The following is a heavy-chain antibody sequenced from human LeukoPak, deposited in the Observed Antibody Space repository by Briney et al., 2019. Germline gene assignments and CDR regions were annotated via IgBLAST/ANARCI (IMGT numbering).Heavy chain of an antibody. Sequence: GESLKISCKGSGYSFTSYWIGWVRQMPGKGLEWMGIIYPGDSDTRYSPSFQGQVTISADKSISTAYLQWSSLKASDTAMYYCARRGIAARPNAYYYYYMDVWGKGTTVTVSS. D-gene: IGHD6-6*01. J-gene: IGHJ6*03. CDR3: ARRGIAARPNAYYYYYMDV. CDR1: GYSFTSYW. V-gene: IGHV5-51*03. CDR2: IYPGDSDT.